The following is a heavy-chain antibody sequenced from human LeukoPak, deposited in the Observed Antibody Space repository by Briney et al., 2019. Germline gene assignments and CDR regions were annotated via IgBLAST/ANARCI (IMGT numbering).Heavy chain of an antibody. J-gene: IGHJ6*03. D-gene: IGHD6-13*01. V-gene: IGHV4-39*07. CDR1: GGSISSSSYY. Sequence: SETLSLTCTVSGGSISSSSYYWGWIRQPPGKGLEWIGEINHSGSTNYNPSLKSRVTISVDTSKNQFSLKLSSVTAADTAVYYCARANLIIAAAGPYYYYYYMDVWGKGTTVTISS. CDR2: INHSGST. CDR3: ARANLIIAAAGPYYYYYYMDV.